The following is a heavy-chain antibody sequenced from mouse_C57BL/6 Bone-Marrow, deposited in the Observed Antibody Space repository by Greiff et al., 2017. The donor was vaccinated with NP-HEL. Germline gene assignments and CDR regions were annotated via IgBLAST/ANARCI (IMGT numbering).Heavy chain of an antibody. CDR2: IYPGSGST. V-gene: IGHV1-55*01. D-gene: IGHD1-1*01. CDR1: GYTFTSYW. Sequence: QVQLQQPGAELVKPGASVKMSCKASGYTFTSYWITWVKQRPGQGLEWIGDIYPGSGSTNYNEKFKSKATLTVDTSSSTAYMQLSSLTSEDAAVYYCAREGTDYYGSSYDYWGQGTTLTVSS. J-gene: IGHJ2*01. CDR3: AREGTDYYGSSYDY.